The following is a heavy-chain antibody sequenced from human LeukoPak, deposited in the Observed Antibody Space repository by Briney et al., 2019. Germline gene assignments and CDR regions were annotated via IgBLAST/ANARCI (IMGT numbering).Heavy chain of an antibody. CDR1: GYTFTSYY. V-gene: IGHV1-46*01. Sequence: ASVEVSCKASGYTFTSYYMHWVRQGPGQGLEWMGIINPTGGSTSYAQKFQGRVTMTRDTSTNTVYMQLSSLRSEDTAVFYCVRGASSIAALNPFWYFDLWGRGTLVTVSP. CDR3: VRGASSIAALNPFWYFDL. J-gene: IGHJ2*01. CDR2: INPTGGST. D-gene: IGHD6-6*01.